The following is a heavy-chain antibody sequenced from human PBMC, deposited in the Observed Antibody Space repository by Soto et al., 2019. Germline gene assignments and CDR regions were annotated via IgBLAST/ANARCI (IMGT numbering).Heavy chain of an antibody. V-gene: IGHV1-18*01. D-gene: IGHD6-19*01. CDR1: GYTFSNYG. Sequence: QVQLVQSGAEVKKPGASVTVSCKTSGYTFSNYGINWVRQAPGQGLEWMGWISGYNGNTNYAQTVQGRVTMTTATSTGTVYVELRRLKSDDTAIYYCSRFIMVGGWFDPNYYHGMDVWGQGTTVTVSS. CDR3: SRFIMVGGWFDPNYYHGMDV. J-gene: IGHJ6*02. CDR2: ISGYNGNT.